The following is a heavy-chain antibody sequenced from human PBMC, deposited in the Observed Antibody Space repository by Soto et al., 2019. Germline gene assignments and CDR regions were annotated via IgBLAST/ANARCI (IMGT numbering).Heavy chain of an antibody. V-gene: IGHV1-69*06. D-gene: IGHD2-2*01. J-gene: IGHJ6*02. Sequence: QVQLVQSGAEVKKPGSSVKVSCKASGGTFSSYAISWVRQAPGQGLEWMGGIIPIFGTANYAQKFQGRVTITADKSTSTAYMGLSSLRSEDTAVYYCARGEDIVVVPAAIYYYYGMDVWGQGTTVTVSS. CDR3: ARGEDIVVVPAAIYYYYGMDV. CDR2: IIPIFGTA. CDR1: GGTFSSYA.